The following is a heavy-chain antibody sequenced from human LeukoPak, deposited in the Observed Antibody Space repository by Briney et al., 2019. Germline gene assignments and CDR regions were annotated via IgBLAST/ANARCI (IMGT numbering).Heavy chain of an antibody. CDR2: IYYSGST. Sequence: SETLSLTCTVSGGSISSYYWSWIRQPPGKGLEWIGYIYYSGSTNYNPSLKSRVTISVDTSKNQFSPKLSSVTAADTAVYYCARQPYSSGWYRNPFDYWGQGTLVTVSS. CDR1: GGSISSYY. J-gene: IGHJ4*02. CDR3: ARQPYSSGWYRNPFDY. D-gene: IGHD6-19*01. V-gene: IGHV4-59*08.